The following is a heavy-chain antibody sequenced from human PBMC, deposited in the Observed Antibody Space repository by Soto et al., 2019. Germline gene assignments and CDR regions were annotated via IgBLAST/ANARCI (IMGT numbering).Heavy chain of an antibody. CDR3: AHTTRGRRLGWPFDY. CDR1: GFSLSTSGVG. V-gene: IGHV2-5*02. Sequence: QITLKESGPTLVKPTQTLTLTCTFSGFSLSTSGVGVGWIRQPPGKALEWLALIYWDDDKRYSPSLKSRLTITKDTSKTQVVLTMTNMDPVDTATYYCAHTTRGRRLGWPFDYWGQGTLVTVSS. D-gene: IGHD6-19*01. CDR2: IYWDDDK. J-gene: IGHJ4*02.